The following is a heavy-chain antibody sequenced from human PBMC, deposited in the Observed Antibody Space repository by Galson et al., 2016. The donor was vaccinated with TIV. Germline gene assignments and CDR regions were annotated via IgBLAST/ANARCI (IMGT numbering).Heavy chain of an antibody. CDR2: ISSAGTT. Sequence: SLRLSCAASGFTFSTHDMHWVRQTTGKRLEWVSLISSAGTTSYTGSVRGRFTISRDNSKNTLYLQMNSLRIDDTAVYYCARDRRYCGNECYLHYYYGMDVWGQGTTVTVSS. V-gene: IGHV3-66*02. J-gene: IGHJ6*02. CDR1: GFTFSTHD. CDR3: ARDRRYCGNECYLHYYYGMDV. D-gene: IGHD2-21*01.